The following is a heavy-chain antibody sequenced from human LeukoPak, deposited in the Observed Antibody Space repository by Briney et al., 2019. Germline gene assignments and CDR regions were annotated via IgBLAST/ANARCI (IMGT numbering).Heavy chain of an antibody. D-gene: IGHD3-10*01. J-gene: IGHJ4*02. CDR2: INPSGGST. CDR1: GYTFTSYY. Sequence: APVKVSCKASGYTFTSYYMHWVRQAPGQGLEWMGIINPSGGSTSYAQKFQGRVTMTRDTSTSTVYMELSSLRSEDTAVYYCARQLDYYGSGREDYYFDYWGQGTLVTVSS. CDR3: ARQLDYYGSGREDYYFDY. V-gene: IGHV1-46*01.